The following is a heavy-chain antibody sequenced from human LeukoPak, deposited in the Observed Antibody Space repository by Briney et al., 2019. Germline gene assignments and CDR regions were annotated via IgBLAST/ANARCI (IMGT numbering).Heavy chain of an antibody. CDR1: GFTFSSYW. Sequence: GGSLRLSCAAPGFTFSSYWMHWVRQAPGKGLVWVSRLNSDGSSTSYADSVKGRFTISRDNAKNTLYLQMNSLRAEDTAVYYCARGGYYSYGHYDYWGQGTLVTVSS. CDR2: LNSDGSST. D-gene: IGHD3-22*01. J-gene: IGHJ4*02. CDR3: ARGGYYSYGHYDY. V-gene: IGHV3-74*01.